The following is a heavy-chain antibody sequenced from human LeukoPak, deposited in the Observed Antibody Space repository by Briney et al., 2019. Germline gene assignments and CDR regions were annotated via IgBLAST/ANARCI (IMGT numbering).Heavy chain of an antibody. J-gene: IGHJ6*03. CDR1: GYTFTSYG. CDR3: ARDRSIVVVPAAPNRADYYYMDV. V-gene: IGHV1-18*01. Sequence: VASVKVSCKASGYTFTSYGISWVRQAPGQGLEWMGWISAYNGNTNYAQKLQGRVTMTTDTSTSTAYMELRSLRSDDTAVYYCARDRSIVVVPAAPNRADYYYMDVWGKGTTVTVSS. D-gene: IGHD2-2*01. CDR2: ISAYNGNT.